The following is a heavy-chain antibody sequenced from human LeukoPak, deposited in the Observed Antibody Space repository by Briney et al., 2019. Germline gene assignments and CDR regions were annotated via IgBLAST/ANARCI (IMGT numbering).Heavy chain of an antibody. J-gene: IGHJ4*02. Sequence: GASVKVSCKASGGTFSSYAISWVRQAPGQGLEWMGGIIPIFGTTNYAQKFQGRVTITADESTSTAYMELSRLRSDDTAVYYCARDQGDYVYRGQGALVTVSS. D-gene: IGHD4-17*01. CDR3: ARDQGDYVY. CDR2: IIPIFGTT. V-gene: IGHV1-69*13. CDR1: GGTFSSYA.